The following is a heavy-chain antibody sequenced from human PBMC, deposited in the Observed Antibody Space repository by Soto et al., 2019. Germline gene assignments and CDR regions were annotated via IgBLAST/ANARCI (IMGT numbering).Heavy chain of an antibody. CDR3: ARGKVDTAMVTPFDY. Sequence: GGSLRLSCAASGFTFSSYSMNWVRQAPGKGLEWVSSISSSSRYIYYADSVKGRFTISRDNAKNSLYLQMNSLRAEDTAVYYCARGKVDTAMVTPFDYWRQGTLVTVCS. J-gene: IGHJ4*02. D-gene: IGHD5-18*01. V-gene: IGHV3-21*01. CDR1: GFTFSSYS. CDR2: ISSSSRYI.